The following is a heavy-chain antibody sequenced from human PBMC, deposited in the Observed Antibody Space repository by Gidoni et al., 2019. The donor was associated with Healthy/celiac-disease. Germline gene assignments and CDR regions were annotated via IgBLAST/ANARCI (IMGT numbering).Heavy chain of an antibody. D-gene: IGHD3-22*01. CDR2: IKSKTDGGTT. V-gene: IGHV3-15*07. J-gene: IGHJ5*02. Sequence: EVQLLESGGGLGKPGGSLRLSCAASGCTSSNAWMNWVLQAPGNGLEWVGRIKSKTDGGTTDYAAPVKGRFTISRDDSKNTLYLQMNSLKTEDTAVYYCITRYYDSSGRRFDPWGQGTLVTVSS. CDR3: ITRYYDSSGRRFDP. CDR1: GCTSSNAW.